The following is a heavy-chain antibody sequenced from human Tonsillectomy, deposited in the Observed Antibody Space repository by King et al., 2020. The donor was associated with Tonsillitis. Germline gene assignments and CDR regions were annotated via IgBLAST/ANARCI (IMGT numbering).Heavy chain of an antibody. Sequence: QLVQSGAEVKKPGSSVKVSCKASGGTFSSFPLSWVRQAPGQGLEWMGRINPILGITNYAQKFQGRVTITADKSTSTAYMELSSLRADDTAVYYCGGEVTPSYGFYIWGQGTMVTVSS. CDR1: GGTFSSFP. V-gene: IGHV1-69*04. CDR3: GGEVTPSYGFYI. CDR2: INPILGIT. J-gene: IGHJ3*02. D-gene: IGHD2-21*02.